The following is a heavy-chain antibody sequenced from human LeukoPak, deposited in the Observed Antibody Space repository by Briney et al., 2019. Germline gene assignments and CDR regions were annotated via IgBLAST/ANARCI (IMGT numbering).Heavy chain of an antibody. J-gene: IGHJ5*02. V-gene: IGHV1-69*05. D-gene: IGHD3-22*01. CDR1: GYTFTSYD. CDR2: IIPIFGTA. Sequence: SVKVSCKASGYTFTSYDINWVRQATGQGLEWMGGIIPIFGTANYAQKFQGRVTITTDESTSTAYMELSSLRSEDTAVYYCARVRHYYDSSGYYYVGWFDPWGQGTLVTVSS. CDR3: ARVRHYYDSSGYYYVGWFDP.